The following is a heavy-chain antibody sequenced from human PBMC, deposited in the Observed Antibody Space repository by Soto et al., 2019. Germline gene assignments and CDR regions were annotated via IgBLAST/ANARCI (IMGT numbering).Heavy chain of an antibody. CDR2: INPNNGVT. D-gene: IGHD6-19*01. Sequence: QVQLVQSGAEVKKPGASVKVSCKASGYTFTDYYMNWVRQAPGQGLEWMGWINPNNGVTNYAQKFQGRVTMTRDTSISTADMDLSRLRSDDTALYYCARGALTVANWFDPWGQGTQVTVSS. J-gene: IGHJ5*02. CDR1: GYTFTDYY. V-gene: IGHV1-2*02. CDR3: ARGALTVANWFDP.